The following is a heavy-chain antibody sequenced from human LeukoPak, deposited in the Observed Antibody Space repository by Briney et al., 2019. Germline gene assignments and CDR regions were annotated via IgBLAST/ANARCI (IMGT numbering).Heavy chain of an antibody. D-gene: IGHD6-13*01. CDR1: GGSISSGGYY. V-gene: IGHV4-31*03. J-gene: IGHJ4*02. CDR3: ARDSSSSWYFDY. Sequence: SQTLSLTCTVSGGSISSGGYYWSWIRQHPGKGLEWIGYIYYSGSTYYHPSLKSRVTISVDTSKNQFSLKLSSVTAADTAVYYCARDSSSSWYFDYWGQGTLVTVSS. CDR2: IYYSGST.